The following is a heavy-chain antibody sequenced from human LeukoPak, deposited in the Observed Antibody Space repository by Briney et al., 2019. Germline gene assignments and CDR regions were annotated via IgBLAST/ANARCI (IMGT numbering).Heavy chain of an antibody. V-gene: IGHV3-20*04. CDR3: ATSTVGFYFDY. CDR1: GFSFNDYG. D-gene: IGHD1-26*01. Sequence: GGSLRLSCAASGFSFNDYGMSWVRQPPGKGLEWVAGITWNDGRAAYADSMKGRFTISRDSAKNSLYLQMNSLRAEDTALYYWATSTVGFYFDYWGQGTLVTVSS. J-gene: IGHJ4*02. CDR2: ITWNDGRA.